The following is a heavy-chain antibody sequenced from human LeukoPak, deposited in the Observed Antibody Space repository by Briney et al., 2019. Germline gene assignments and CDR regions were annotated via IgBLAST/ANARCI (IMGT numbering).Heavy chain of an antibody. D-gene: IGHD6-6*01. CDR3: ARVGAGEEYSSSSGY. CDR1: GFTFSSYG. V-gene: IGHV3-48*03. Sequence: GGSRRLSCAASGFTFSSYGMNWVRQAPGKGLEGVSYISSSGSTIYYADSVKGRFTVSRDNAKNSLYLQMNSLRAEDTAVYYCARVGAGEEYSSSSGYWGQGTLVTVSS. J-gene: IGHJ4*02. CDR2: ISSSGSTI.